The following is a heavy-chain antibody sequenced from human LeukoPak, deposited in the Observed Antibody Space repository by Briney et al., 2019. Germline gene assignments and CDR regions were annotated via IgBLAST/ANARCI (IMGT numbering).Heavy chain of an antibody. CDR3: TSSPAYSSSWEAIDN. CDR2: IGTAGDT. CDR1: GFTFNNYD. V-gene: IGHV3-13*01. J-gene: IGHJ4*02. Sequence: GGSLRLSCAASGFTFNNYDMHWVRQAAGKGLEWVSAIGTAGDTYYSASVRGRFTISRENARNSLFLQMSGLSAGDTAVYYCTSSPAYSSSWEAIDNWGQGTLVTVSS. D-gene: IGHD6-13*01.